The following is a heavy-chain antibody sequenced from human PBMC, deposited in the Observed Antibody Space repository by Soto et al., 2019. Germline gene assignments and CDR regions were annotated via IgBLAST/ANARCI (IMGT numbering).Heavy chain of an antibody. J-gene: IGHJ5*02. V-gene: IGHV3-23*01. CDR1: GFTFSSYA. CDR3: AKSPPGVYSSSWYDWFDP. Sequence: EVQLLESGGGLVQPGGSLRLSCAASGFTFSSYAMSWVRQAPGKGLEWVSAISGSGGSTYYADSVKGRFTISRDNSKNTLYLQMNSLRAEDTAVYYCAKSPPGVYSSSWYDWFDPWGQGTLVTVSS. CDR2: ISGSGGST. D-gene: IGHD6-13*01.